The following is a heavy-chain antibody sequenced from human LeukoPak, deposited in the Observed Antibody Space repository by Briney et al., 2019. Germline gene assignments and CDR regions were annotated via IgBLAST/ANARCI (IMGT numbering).Heavy chain of an antibody. CDR2: ISGSGGST. J-gene: IGHJ4*02. D-gene: IGHD6-19*01. CDR1: GFTFSSYG. Sequence: SGGSLRLSCAASGFTFSSYGMSWVRQAPGKGLEWVSAISGSGGSTYYADSVKGRFTISRDNSKNTLYLQMNSLRAEDTAVYYCAKEVRSIAVATWDYWGQGTLVTVSS. CDR3: AKEVRSIAVATWDY. V-gene: IGHV3-23*01.